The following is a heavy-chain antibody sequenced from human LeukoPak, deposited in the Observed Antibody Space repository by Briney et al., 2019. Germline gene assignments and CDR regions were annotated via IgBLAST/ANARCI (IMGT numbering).Heavy chain of an antibody. CDR3: ARVVGAAAGTGLGLFDF. J-gene: IGHJ4*02. V-gene: IGHV3-21*01. D-gene: IGHD6-13*01. CDR2: IGSLSSYI. CDR1: GFIFSSYA. Sequence: GGSLRLSCAASGFIFSSYAMNWVPQAPGKGLEWVSSIGSLSSYIKYTDSVKGRFPIPRDNAKNSLYLQMNNLRAEDTAVYYCARVVGAAAGTGLGLFDFWGQGTLVTVSS.